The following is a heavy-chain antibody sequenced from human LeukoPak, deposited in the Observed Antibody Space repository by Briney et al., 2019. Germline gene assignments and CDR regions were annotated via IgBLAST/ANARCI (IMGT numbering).Heavy chain of an antibody. J-gene: IGHJ4*02. D-gene: IGHD3-22*01. CDR3: ARQREYYESSGYCSFDY. CDR1: GGSISSGGYY. CDR2: IYSSGST. Sequence: PSGTLSLTCTVSGGSISSGGYYWSWIRQPPGKGLEWIGYIYSSGSTNYNPSLKSRVTISVDTSKNQFSLKLSSVTAADTAVYYCARQREYYESSGYCSFDYWGQGTLVTVSS. V-gene: IGHV4-61*08.